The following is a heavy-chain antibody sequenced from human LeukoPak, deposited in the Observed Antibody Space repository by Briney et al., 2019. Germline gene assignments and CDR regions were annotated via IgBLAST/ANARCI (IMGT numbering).Heavy chain of an antibody. CDR2: IYYSGST. CDR1: GGSISSSPYY. Sequence: ASETLSLTCTVSGGSISSSPYYWGWIRQPPGKGLEWIGSIYYSGSTYYNPSLKSRVTISVDTSKIHFSLKLSSVTAADTAVYFCARHVSPTYYFDYWGQGTLVTVSS. D-gene: IGHD5/OR15-5a*01. V-gene: IGHV4-39*01. CDR3: ARHVSPTYYFDY. J-gene: IGHJ4*02.